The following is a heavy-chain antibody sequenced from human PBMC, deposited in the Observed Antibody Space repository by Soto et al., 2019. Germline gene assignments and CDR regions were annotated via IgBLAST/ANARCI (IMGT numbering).Heavy chain of an antibody. J-gene: IGHJ5*02. CDR2: INAHSGGT. CDR3: AKDLTRQLAYWLDP. D-gene: IGHD6-6*01. V-gene: IGHV1-2*02. CDR1: GFSFTGYC. Sequence: ASVKVSCKASGFSFTGYCIHWLRQAPGQGLEWMGWINAHSGGTEYAQKFQGRVTLTRDTSIATAYLTLTSLTSDDTALYYCAKDLTRQLAYWLDPWGQGTQVTVSS.